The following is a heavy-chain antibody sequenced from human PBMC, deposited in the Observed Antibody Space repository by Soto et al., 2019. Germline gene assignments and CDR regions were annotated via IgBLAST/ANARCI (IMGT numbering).Heavy chain of an antibody. CDR1: GGSISSYY. CDR3: ARRGGDWFGGVFDI. J-gene: IGHJ3*02. CDR2: IYYNATT. Sequence: TSETLSLTCTVSGGSISSYYWSWIRQPPGKGLEWIGYIYYNATTNYNPSLKSRVTISVDTSKNQFSLTLSSVTAADTAMYYCARRGGDWFGGVFDIAGQGTMVTVSS. V-gene: IGHV4-59*08. D-gene: IGHD3-16*01.